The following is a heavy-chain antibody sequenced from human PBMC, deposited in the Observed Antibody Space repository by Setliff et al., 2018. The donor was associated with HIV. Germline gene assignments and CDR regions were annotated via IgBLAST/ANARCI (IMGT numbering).Heavy chain of an antibody. J-gene: IGHJ4*02. D-gene: IGHD2-15*01. CDR3: ARDQGTYCSGGSCYFHYYFDS. Sequence: ASVKVSCKASGYIFSSYNMHWVRQAPGQGLEWMGMMNPSGGSTSYAQKFQGRVSVARDTSTSTVYLELSSLKSEDTALYYCARDQGTYCSGGSCYFHYYFDSWGQGTLVTVSS. V-gene: IGHV1-46*01. CDR2: MNPSGGST. CDR1: GYIFSSYN.